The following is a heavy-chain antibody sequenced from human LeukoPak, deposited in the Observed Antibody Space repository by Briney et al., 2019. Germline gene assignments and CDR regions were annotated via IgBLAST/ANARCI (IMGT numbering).Heavy chain of an antibody. V-gene: IGHV3-7*01. CDR1: GFTFSDSW. J-gene: IGHJ6*02. CDR2: MNQDGGEK. D-gene: IGHD3-16*01. CDR3: ATYTHWVAGDV. Sequence: GGSLRLSCAAAGFTFSDSWMSWVRQAPGKGLEWVANMNQDGGEKDYVDSVMGRFTISRDNARNLLYLQMSSLRAEDTAVYYCATYTHWVAGDVWGQGTTVTVSS.